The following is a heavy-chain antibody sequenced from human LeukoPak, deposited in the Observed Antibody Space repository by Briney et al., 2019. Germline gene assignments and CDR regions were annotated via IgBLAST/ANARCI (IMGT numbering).Heavy chain of an antibody. V-gene: IGHV4-30-2*01. D-gene: IGHD6-13*01. J-gene: IGHJ6*02. CDR1: GGSISSGGYS. Sequence: SETLSLTCAVSGGSISSGGYSWRRIRQPPGTGLEWIGYIYHSGSTYYNPSLKSRVTISVDRSKNQFSLKLSSVTAADTAVYYCARASSSIAAAGSLPYYYYYGMDVWGQGTTVTVSS. CDR3: ARASSSIAAAGSLPYYYYYGMDV. CDR2: IYHSGST.